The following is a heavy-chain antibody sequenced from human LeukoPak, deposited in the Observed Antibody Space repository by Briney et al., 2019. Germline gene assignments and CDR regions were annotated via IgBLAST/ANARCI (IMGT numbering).Heavy chain of an antibody. CDR1: GFTFSTYA. V-gene: IGHV3-21*01. Sequence: GGSLRLSCAASGFTFSTYAMSWVRQAPGKGLEWVSSISSSSSYIYYADSVKGRFTISRDNAKNSLYLQMNSLRAEDTAVYYCARERTSGYEPPHAFDIWGQGTMVTVSS. CDR3: ARERTSGYEPPHAFDI. D-gene: IGHD5-12*01. J-gene: IGHJ3*02. CDR2: ISSSSSYI.